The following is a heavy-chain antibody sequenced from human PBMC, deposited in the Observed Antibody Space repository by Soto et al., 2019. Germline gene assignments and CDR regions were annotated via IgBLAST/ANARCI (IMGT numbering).Heavy chain of an antibody. Sequence: GGSLRLSCAASGFTFSSYAMHWVRQAPGKGLEWVAVISYDGSNKYYADSVKGRFTISRDNSKNTLYLQMNSLRAEDTAVYYCARDPHYYGSGTPVGAYYYYGMDVWGQGTTVTVSS. J-gene: IGHJ6*02. CDR1: GFTFSSYA. D-gene: IGHD3-10*01. CDR3: ARDPHYYGSGTPVGAYYYYGMDV. CDR2: ISYDGSNK. V-gene: IGHV3-30-3*01.